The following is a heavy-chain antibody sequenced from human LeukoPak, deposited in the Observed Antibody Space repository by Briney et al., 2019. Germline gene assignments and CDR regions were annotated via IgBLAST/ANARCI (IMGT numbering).Heavy chain of an antibody. CDR1: RFTFNDYA. CDR3: ARHDSFIPY. V-gene: IGHV3-23*01. CDR2: ISDTGRRT. D-gene: IGHD3-16*02. Sequence: PGGSLRLSCAAPRFTFNDYAMSWVSQAAGKGLEWVSGISDTGRRTFYADSVKGRFTISRDDSKKTVYLQMNTLRAEDTAIYFCARHDSFIPYWGQGTLVTVSS. J-gene: IGHJ4*02.